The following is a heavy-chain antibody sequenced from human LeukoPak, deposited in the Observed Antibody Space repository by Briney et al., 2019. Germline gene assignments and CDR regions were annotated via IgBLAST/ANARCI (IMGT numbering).Heavy chain of an antibody. V-gene: IGHV4-59*01. CDR1: GGSISSYY. Sequence: PSETLSLTCTVSGGSISSYYWSWIRQPPGKGLEWIGYIYYSGSTNYNPSLKSRVTISVDTSKNQFSLKLSSVTAADTAVYYCARVRYYYDSSGYVLASSYYYYMDVWGKGTTVTVSS. J-gene: IGHJ6*03. CDR3: ARVRYYYDSSGYVLASSYYYYMDV. D-gene: IGHD3-22*01. CDR2: IYYSGST.